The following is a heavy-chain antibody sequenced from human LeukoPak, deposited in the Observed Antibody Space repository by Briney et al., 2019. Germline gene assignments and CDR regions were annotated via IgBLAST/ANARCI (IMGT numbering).Heavy chain of an antibody. V-gene: IGHV4-59*01. CDR1: GGSINSCY. CDR2: IYYSGSA. D-gene: IGHD3-10*01. CDR3: ARDALLTGFGALFDP. J-gene: IGHJ5*02. Sequence: PSETLSLTCTVSGGSINSCYWSWIRQPPGKGLEWIGYIYYSGSANYNPSLKSRVTISVDTSKNQFSLNLSSVTAADTAVYYCARDALLTGFGALFDPWGQGTLVTISS.